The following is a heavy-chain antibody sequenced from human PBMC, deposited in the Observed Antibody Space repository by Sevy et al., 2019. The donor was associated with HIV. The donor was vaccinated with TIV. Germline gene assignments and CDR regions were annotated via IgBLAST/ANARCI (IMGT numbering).Heavy chain of an antibody. D-gene: IGHD4-17*01. Sequence: GGSLRLSCEASGFAFRDSAIHWVGQSPGKGLEWVALISHGGSYEYYVDSVKGRFTVSSDRSKNILYLQMDSLRAEDTAVYYCARMVSGGLRWELIKEDAFDIWGQGTAVTVSS. CDR2: ISHGGSYE. J-gene: IGHJ3*02. CDR3: ARMVSGGLRWELIKEDAFDI. V-gene: IGHV3-30-3*01. CDR1: GFAFRDSA.